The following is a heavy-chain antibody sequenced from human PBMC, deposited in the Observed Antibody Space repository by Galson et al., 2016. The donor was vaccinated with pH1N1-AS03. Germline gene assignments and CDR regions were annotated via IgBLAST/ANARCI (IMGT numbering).Heavy chain of an antibody. CDR2: IIAIFGTT. Sequence: SVKVSCKASGGIFRNFAISWVRQAPGQGLEWMGGIIAIFGTTNYAQRFQGRVTITADESTTTAYMELSSLKSNDTAVYYCARDPRGPCSSATCATTYYFGMDVWGQGTTVIVSS. D-gene: IGHD1-26*01. V-gene: IGHV1-69*13. J-gene: IGHJ6*02. CDR1: GGIFRNFA. CDR3: ARDPRGPCSSATCATTYYFGMDV.